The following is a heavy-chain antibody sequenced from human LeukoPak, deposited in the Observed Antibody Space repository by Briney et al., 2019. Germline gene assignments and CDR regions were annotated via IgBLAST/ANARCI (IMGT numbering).Heavy chain of an antibody. V-gene: IGHV3-53*01. D-gene: IGHD3-3*01. CDR3: ARDLRDFWSGSFDY. CDR2: IYSGGST. J-gene: IGHJ4*02. CDR1: GFTVSSNY. Sequence: GGSLTLSCAASGFTVSSNYMSWVRQAPGKGLEGVSVIYSGGSTYYADSVKGRFTISRDNSKNTLYLQMNSLRAEATAVYYCARDLRDFWSGSFDYWGQGTLVTVSS.